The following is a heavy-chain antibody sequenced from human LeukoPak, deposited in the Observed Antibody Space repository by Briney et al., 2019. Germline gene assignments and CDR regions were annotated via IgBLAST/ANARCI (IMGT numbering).Heavy chain of an antibody. Sequence: GGSLRLSCAASGFTFSSYAMSWVRQAPGKGLVWVSRINSDGSSTSYADSVKGRFTISRDNAKNTLYLHMNSLRAEDTAVYYCARDQGDYDFWSGYYYNWFDPWGQGTLVTVSS. J-gene: IGHJ5*02. D-gene: IGHD3-3*01. CDR1: GFTFSSYA. CDR3: ARDQGDYDFWSGYYYNWFDP. CDR2: INSDGSST. V-gene: IGHV3-74*01.